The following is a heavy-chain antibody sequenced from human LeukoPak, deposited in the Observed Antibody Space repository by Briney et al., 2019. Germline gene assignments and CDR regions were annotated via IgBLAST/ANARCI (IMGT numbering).Heavy chain of an antibody. D-gene: IGHD6-19*01. CDR1: GGSISSSSYY. Sequence: SETLSLTCTVSGGSISSSSYYWGWIRQPPGKGLEWIGSIYYSGSTYYNPSLKSRVTISVDTSKNQFSLKLSSVTAADTAVYYCARLRSKWLLGDWFDPWGQGTLVTVSS. CDR2: IYYSGST. J-gene: IGHJ5*02. V-gene: IGHV4-39*01. CDR3: ARLRSKWLLGDWFDP.